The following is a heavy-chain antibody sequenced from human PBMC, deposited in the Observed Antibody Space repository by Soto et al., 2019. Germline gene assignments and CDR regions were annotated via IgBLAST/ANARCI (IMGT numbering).Heavy chain of an antibody. CDR3: ARDPGYSYGYN. Sequence: QVQLVQSGAEVKKPGASVQVSCKASGYTFTSYAMHWVRQAPGQRLEWMGGINAGNGNTKYSQKFQGRVTITRDTSASTAYMELSSLRSEDKAVYYCARDPGYSYGYNWGQGTLVTVSS. CDR2: INAGNGNT. D-gene: IGHD5-18*01. CDR1: GYTFTSYA. V-gene: IGHV1-3*01. J-gene: IGHJ4*02.